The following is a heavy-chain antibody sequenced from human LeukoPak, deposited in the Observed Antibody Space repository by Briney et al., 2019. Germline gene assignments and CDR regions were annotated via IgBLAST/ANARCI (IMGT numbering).Heavy chain of an antibody. CDR1: GGTFISYA. J-gene: IGHJ4*02. V-gene: IGHV1-69*13. CDR2: IIPIFGTA. CDR3: ARGEIAPPYDFWSGSLDY. D-gene: IGHD3-3*01. Sequence: SVKVSCKASGGTFISYAISWVRQAPGQGLEWMGGIIPIFGTANYVQKFQGRVTITADESTSTAYMELSSLRSEDTAVYYCARGEIAPPYDFWSGSLDYWGQGTLVTVSS.